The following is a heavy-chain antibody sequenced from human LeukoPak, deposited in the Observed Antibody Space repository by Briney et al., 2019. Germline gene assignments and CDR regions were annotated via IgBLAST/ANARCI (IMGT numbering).Heavy chain of an antibody. CDR3: ARVVGRYCSSTSCYIDY. Sequence: SETLSLTCTVSGGSISTYYWSWLRQPPGKGLEWIGYIYDSGSTNYNPSLKRRVTISEDTSKRQFSLNLRSVTAADTAVYYCARVVGRYCSSTSCYIDYWGQGTLVTVSS. CDR1: GGSISTYY. CDR2: IYDSGST. J-gene: IGHJ4*02. D-gene: IGHD2-2*01. V-gene: IGHV4-59*01.